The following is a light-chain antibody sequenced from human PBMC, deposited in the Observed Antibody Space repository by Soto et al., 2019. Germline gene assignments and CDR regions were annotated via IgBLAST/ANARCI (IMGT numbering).Light chain of an antibody. CDR1: NIAIKS. CDR3: QVWDSSSDHRVV. J-gene: IGLJ2*01. V-gene: IGLV3-21*02. CDR2: DDG. Sequence: SSELTQAPSVSGAPGQTARITCGGNNIAIKSVHWYQQKPGQAPVLVVYDDGDRPSGIPERFSGSNSGNTATLTITRVEAGDEADYHCQVWDSSSDHRVVFGGGTKVTVL.